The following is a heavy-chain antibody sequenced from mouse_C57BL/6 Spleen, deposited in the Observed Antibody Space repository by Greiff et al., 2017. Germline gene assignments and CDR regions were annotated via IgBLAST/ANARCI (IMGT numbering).Heavy chain of an antibody. CDR3: ARPHYYGSSYGYFDV. Sequence: QVQLKESGPGLVQPSQSLSITCTVSGFSLTSYGVHWVRQSPGKGLEWLGVIWSGGSTDYNAAFISRLSISKDNSKSQVFFKMNSLQADDTAIYYCARPHYYGSSYGYFDVWGTGTTVTVSS. CDR2: IWSGGST. CDR1: GFSLTSYG. D-gene: IGHD1-1*01. J-gene: IGHJ1*03. V-gene: IGHV2-2*01.